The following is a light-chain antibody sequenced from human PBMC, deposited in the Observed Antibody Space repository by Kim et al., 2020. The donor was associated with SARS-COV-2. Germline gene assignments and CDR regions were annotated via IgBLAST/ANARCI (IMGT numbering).Light chain of an antibody. Sequence: ALVQTVRITCQGDSRRDDYASWYQQKPGQAPILVMYAKKSRTSKISDRFSGSSSGNTASLTITGAQAEDEADYHCNSRDTTGNHVVFGGGTQLTVL. J-gene: IGLJ2*01. CDR1: SRRDDY. CDR2: AKK. V-gene: IGLV3-19*01. CDR3: NSRDTTGNHVV.